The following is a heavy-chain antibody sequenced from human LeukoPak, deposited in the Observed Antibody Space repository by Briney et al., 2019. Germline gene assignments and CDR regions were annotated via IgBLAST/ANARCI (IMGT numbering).Heavy chain of an antibody. CDR2: IIPIFGTA. D-gene: IGHD3-16*01. J-gene: IGHJ5*02. V-gene: IGHV1-69*13. CDR1: GGTFSSYA. Sequence: SVKVSCKASGGTFSSYAISWVRQAPGQGLEWMGGIIPIFGTANYAQKFQGRVTITADESTSTAYMELSSLRSEDTAVYYCARDLFRGTFNLEWLTWGQGTPVTVSS. CDR3: ARDLFRGTFNLEWLT.